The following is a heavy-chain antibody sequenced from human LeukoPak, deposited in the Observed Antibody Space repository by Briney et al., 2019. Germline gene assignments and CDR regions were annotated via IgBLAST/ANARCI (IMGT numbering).Heavy chain of an antibody. CDR2: IYHSGST. Sequence: PSQTPSLTCAVSGGSISSGGYSWSWIRQPPGKGLEWIGYIYHSGSTYYNPSLKSRVTISVDRSKNQFSLKLSSVTAADTAVYYCAGVPLLYYYYGMDVWGQGTTVTVSS. CDR1: GGSISSGGYS. CDR3: AGVPLLYYYYGMDV. D-gene: IGHD2-15*01. V-gene: IGHV4-30-2*01. J-gene: IGHJ6*02.